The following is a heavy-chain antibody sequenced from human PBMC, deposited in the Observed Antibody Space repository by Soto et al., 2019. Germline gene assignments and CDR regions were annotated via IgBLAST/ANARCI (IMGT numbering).Heavy chain of an antibody. D-gene: IGHD6-13*01. CDR3: ARSRHPQYFFDY. Sequence: SETLSLTCTVSGGSISSGDYYWSWIRQPPGKGLEWIGYIYYSGSTYYNPSLKSRLTISVDTSKNQFSLKLSSVTAADTAVYYCARSRHPQYFFDYWGQGTQVTVSS. J-gene: IGHJ4*02. CDR1: GGSISSGDYY. V-gene: IGHV4-30-4*01. CDR2: IYYSGST.